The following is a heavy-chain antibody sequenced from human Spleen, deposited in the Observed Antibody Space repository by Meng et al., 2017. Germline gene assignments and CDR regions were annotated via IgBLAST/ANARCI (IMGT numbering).Heavy chain of an antibody. D-gene: IGHD4-17*01. J-gene: IGHJ4*02. CDR3: ATSTVTTFFDY. Sequence: LQLLEWVPGLVKPLETLSLTRTVSGGSISSSSYYWGWIRQPPGKGREWIAGVYYRGSTSYNPSLKSRVTISVDTSKNQFSLKLSSVTAADTAVYYCATSTVTTFFDYWGQGTLVTVSS. CDR2: VYYRGST. CDR1: GGSISSSSYY. V-gene: IGHV4-39*01.